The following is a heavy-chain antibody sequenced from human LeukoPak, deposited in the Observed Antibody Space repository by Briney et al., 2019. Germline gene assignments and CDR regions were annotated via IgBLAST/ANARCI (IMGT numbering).Heavy chain of an antibody. V-gene: IGHV3-23*01. CDR1: GFTFSSYA. CDR2: ISGSGGST. J-gene: IGHJ6*02. D-gene: IGHD6-19*01. Sequence: GGSLRLSCAASGFTFSSYAMSWVRQAPGKGLEWVSAISGSGGSTYYADSVKGRFTISRDNSKNTLYLQMNSLRAEDTAVYYCARPTPTGSSSGWYSYYYYGMDVWGQGTTVTVSS. CDR3: ARPTPTGSSSGWYSYYYYGMDV.